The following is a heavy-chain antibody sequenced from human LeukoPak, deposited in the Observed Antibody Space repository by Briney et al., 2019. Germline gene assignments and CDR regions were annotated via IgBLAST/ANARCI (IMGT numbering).Heavy chain of an antibody. J-gene: IGHJ5*02. V-gene: IGHV1-46*01. CDR3: ARGRGSCYSRFDP. CDR2: INPSGGST. Sequence: ASVKVSCKASGYTFTSYYIHWVRQAPGQGLEWMGIINPSGGSTSYAQKFQGRVTMTRDMSTSTVYMELSSLRSEDTAVYYCARGRGSCYSRFDPWGQGTLVTVSS. D-gene: IGHD2-15*01. CDR1: GYTFTSYY.